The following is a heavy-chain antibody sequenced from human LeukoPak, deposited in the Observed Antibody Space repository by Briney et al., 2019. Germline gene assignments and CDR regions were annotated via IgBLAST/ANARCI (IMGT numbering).Heavy chain of an antibody. J-gene: IGHJ4*02. Sequence: SETLSLTCTVSGGSISSYYWSWIRQPPGKGLEWIGYIYYSGSTNYNPSLKSRVTISVDTSKNQFSLKLSSVTAADTAVYYCARVAGSFHDYWGQGTLVTTSS. D-gene: IGHD3-10*01. V-gene: IGHV4-59*01. CDR3: ARVAGSFHDY. CDR1: GGSISSYY. CDR2: IYYSGST.